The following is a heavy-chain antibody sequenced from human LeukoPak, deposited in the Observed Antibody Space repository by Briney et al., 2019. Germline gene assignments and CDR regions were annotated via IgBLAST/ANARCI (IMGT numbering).Heavy chain of an antibody. V-gene: IGHV4-59*12. D-gene: IGHD3-10*01. CDR3: ARGPYYFGSGNDYNRFNVVY. CDR2: IYYSGST. J-gene: IGHJ4*02. CDR1: GGSISSYY. Sequence: SETLSLTCTVSGGSISSYYWSWIRQPPGKGLEWIGYIYYSGSTNYNPSLKSRVTISVDTSKSQFSLRLNSVTAADTAVYYCARGPYYFGSGNDYNRFNVVYWGQGTLVTVSS.